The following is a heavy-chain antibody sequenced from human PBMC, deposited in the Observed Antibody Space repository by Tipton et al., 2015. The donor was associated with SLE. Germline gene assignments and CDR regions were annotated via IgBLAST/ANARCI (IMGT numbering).Heavy chain of an antibody. D-gene: IGHD3-10*01. CDR1: GYSISSGYY. CDR2: IYYSGST. Sequence: TLSLTCAVSGYSISSGYYWSWIRQPPGKGLEWIGYIYYSGSTHYNPSLKSRVTISVDTAKNQFSLRLSSVTAADTAVYYCARDAFRGAFDIWGQGTMVTVSS. J-gene: IGHJ3*02. V-gene: IGHV4-61*01. CDR3: ARDAFRGAFDI.